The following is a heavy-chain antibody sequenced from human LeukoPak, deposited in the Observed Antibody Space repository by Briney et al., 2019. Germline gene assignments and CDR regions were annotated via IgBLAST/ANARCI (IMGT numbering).Heavy chain of an antibody. Sequence: GGSLRLSCAASGFTFSSYGMHWVRQAPGKGLEWVAFIRYDGSNKYYADSVKGRFTISRDSYKNTLYLQMNSLSAEDTAVYYCARDSGFSGTQRGEYWGQGTLVTVSS. V-gene: IGHV3-30*02. D-gene: IGHD3/OR15-3a*01. CDR2: IRYDGSNK. CDR1: GFTFSSYG. J-gene: IGHJ4*02. CDR3: ARDSGFSGTQRGEY.